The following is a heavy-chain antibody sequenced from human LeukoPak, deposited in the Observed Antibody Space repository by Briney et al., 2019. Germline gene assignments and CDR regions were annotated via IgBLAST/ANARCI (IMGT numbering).Heavy chain of an antibody. CDR1: GFTFSSYA. CDR3: ARNLKRITMIVVVITYYFDY. Sequence: GGSLRLSCAASGFTFSSYAMSWVRQAPGKGLEWVSAISGSGGSTYYADSVKGRFTISRDNSKNTLYLQMNSLRAEDTAVYYCARNLKRITMIVVVITYYFDYWGQGTLVTVSS. V-gene: IGHV3-23*01. J-gene: IGHJ4*02. CDR2: ISGSGGST. D-gene: IGHD3-22*01.